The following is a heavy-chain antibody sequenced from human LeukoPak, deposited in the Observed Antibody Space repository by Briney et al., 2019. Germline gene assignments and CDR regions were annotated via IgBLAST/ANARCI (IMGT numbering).Heavy chain of an antibody. D-gene: IGHD2/OR15-2a*01. V-gene: IGHV3-48*01. CDR2: ISSSSSTI. J-gene: IGHJ4*02. CDR3: ARGEDNADEYLREDY. Sequence: GGSLRLSCAASGFTFSSYSMNWVRQAPGKGLEWVSYISSSSSTIYYADSVKGRFTISRDNAKNSLYLQMNSLRAEDTAVYYCARGEDNADEYLREDYWGQGTLVTVSS. CDR1: GFTFSSYS.